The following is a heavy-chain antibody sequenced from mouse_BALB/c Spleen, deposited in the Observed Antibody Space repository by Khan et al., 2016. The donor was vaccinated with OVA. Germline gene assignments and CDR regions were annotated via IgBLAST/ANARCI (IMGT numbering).Heavy chain of an antibody. J-gene: IGHJ4*01. Sequence: QVQLKQSGPGLVAPSQSLSITCTVSGFSLTNYGVHWVRQPPGKGLEWLVVIWSDGYTTYNSALKSRLSISKDNSKSQVFLKMNSLQTDDTAMYXCARNTFYYTMDYWGQGTSVTVSS. CDR2: IWSDGYT. V-gene: IGHV2-6*02. CDR3: ARNTFYYTMDY. CDR1: GFSLTNYG.